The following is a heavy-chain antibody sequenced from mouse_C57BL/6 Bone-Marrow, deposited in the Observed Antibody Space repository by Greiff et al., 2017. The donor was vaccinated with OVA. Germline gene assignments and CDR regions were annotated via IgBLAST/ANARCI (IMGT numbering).Heavy chain of an antibody. CDR1: GYTFTSYW. J-gene: IGHJ3*01. Sequence: QVQLQQPGAELVMPGASVKLSCKASGYTFTSYWMHWVKQRPGQGLEWIGEIDPSDSYTNYNQKFKGKSTLTVDKSSSTAYMQLSSLTSEDSAVYYCARDYECYYPPFAYWGQGTLVTVSA. V-gene: IGHV1-69*01. CDR2: IDPSDSYT. CDR3: ARDYECYYPPFAY. D-gene: IGHD2-3*01.